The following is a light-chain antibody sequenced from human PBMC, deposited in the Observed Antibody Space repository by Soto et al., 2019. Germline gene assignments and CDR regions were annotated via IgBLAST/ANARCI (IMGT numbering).Light chain of an antibody. CDR2: GAS. V-gene: IGKV3-20*01. CDR1: QSVSSNY. Sequence: EIVLTQSPGTLSLSPGEGATLSCRASQSVSSNYLAWYQQRPGQAPRLLIFGASSRATDISDRFSGSGSGTDFTLTISRLEPEDSAVYSCQQYGSLPYTFGQGTTLEI. J-gene: IGKJ2*01. CDR3: QQYGSLPYT.